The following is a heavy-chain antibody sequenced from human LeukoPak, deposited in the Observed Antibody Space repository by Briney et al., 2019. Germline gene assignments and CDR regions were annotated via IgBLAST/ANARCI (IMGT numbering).Heavy chain of an antibody. Sequence: GGSLRLSCAASGFTFSSYGMHWVRQAPGKGLEGVAVISNDGSNKYYADSLKGRFTISRDNSKNTLYLQMNSLRAEDTAVYYCAKDRDYYGSGSYYYYYGMDVWGQGTTVTVSS. D-gene: IGHD3-10*01. CDR3: AKDRDYYGSGSYYYYYGMDV. CDR2: ISNDGSNK. V-gene: IGHV3-30*18. J-gene: IGHJ6*02. CDR1: GFTFSSYG.